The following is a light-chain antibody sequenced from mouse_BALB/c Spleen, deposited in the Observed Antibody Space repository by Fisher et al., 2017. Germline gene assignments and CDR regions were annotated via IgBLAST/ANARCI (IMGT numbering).Light chain of an antibody. Sequence: IVLTQSPAIMSASLGEKVTMSCRASSSVSYMHWYQQKPGTSPKRWIYDTSKLASGVPARFSGSGSGTSYSLTISSMEAEDAATYYCQQFTSSPYTFGGGTKLEIK. V-gene: IGKV4-59*01. CDR2: DTS. CDR3: QQFTSSPYT. J-gene: IGKJ2*01. CDR1: SSVSY.